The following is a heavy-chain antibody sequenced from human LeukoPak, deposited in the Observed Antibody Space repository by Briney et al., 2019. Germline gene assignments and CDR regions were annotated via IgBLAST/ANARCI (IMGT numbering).Heavy chain of an antibody. CDR2: ISSSSSYI. J-gene: IGHJ4*02. D-gene: IGHD3-22*01. Sequence: PGGSLRLSCAASGFTFSSYSMNWVRQAPGKGLEWVSSISSSSSYIYYADSVKGRFTISRDNAKNSLYLQMNSLRAEDTAVYYCARVLRYCYDSSGYHHTLYYFDYWGQGTLVTVSS. V-gene: IGHV3-21*01. CDR1: GFTFSSYS. CDR3: ARVLRYCYDSSGYHHTLYYFDY.